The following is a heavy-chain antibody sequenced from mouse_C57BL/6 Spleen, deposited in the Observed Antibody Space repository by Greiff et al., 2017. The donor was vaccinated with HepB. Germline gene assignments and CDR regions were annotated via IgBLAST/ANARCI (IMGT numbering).Heavy chain of an antibody. Sequence: VKVEESGPGLVQPSQSLSITCTVSGFSLTSYGVHWVRQPPGKGLEWLGVIWSGGSTDYNAAFISRLSISKDNSKSQVFFKMNSLQADDTAIYYCAKNNGDAMDYWGQRTSVTVSS. CDR1: GFSLTSYG. CDR2: IWSGGST. V-gene: IGHV2-4*01. CDR3: AKNNGDAMDY. J-gene: IGHJ4*01.